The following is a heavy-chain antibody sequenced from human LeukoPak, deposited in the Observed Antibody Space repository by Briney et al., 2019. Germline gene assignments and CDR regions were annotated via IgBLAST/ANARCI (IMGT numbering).Heavy chain of an antibody. D-gene: IGHD1-26*01. J-gene: IGHJ4*02. CDR3: ARLASGSYGPLTPFDY. CDR1: GGSISSCY. Sequence: PSETLSLTCTVTGGSISSCYWSWIRQPPWKGLQWKGDIYYSGSTNYNPSLKSRVTISVDTSKNQFSLRLSSVTAADTAVYYSARLASGSYGPLTPFDYWGQGTLVTVSS. CDR2: IYYSGST. V-gene: IGHV4-59*08.